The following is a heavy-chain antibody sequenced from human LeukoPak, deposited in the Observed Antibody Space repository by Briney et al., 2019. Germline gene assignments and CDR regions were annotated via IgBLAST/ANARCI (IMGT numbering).Heavy chain of an antibody. CDR2: ISGGSENT. D-gene: IGHD6-19*01. Sequence: GGSLRLSCAASGFTFSSFAMSWVRQAPGKGLDWVSSISGGSENTYYADSVKGRFTISRDNSKNTLDLHLNSLTADDTAVYYCARDGYSSWSGYWGQGTLVTVSS. J-gene: IGHJ4*02. V-gene: IGHV3-23*01. CDR3: ARDGYSSWSGY. CDR1: GFTFSSFA.